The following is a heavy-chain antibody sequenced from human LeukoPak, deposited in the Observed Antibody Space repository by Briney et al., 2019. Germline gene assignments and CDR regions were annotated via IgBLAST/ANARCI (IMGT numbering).Heavy chain of an antibody. J-gene: IGHJ4*02. V-gene: IGHV3-30*18. Sequence: QTGGSLRLSCAASGFTFSSYGMHWVRQAPGKGLEWVAVISYDGSNKYYADSVKGRFTISRDNSKNTLYLQMNSLRAEDTAVYYCAKAKGPSYYYGSGSPDYFDYWGQGTLVTVST. D-gene: IGHD3-10*01. CDR2: ISYDGSNK. CDR3: AKAKGPSYYYGSGSPDYFDY. CDR1: GFTFSSYG.